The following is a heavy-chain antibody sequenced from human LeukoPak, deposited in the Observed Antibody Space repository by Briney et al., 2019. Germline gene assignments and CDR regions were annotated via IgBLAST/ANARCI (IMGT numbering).Heavy chain of an antibody. CDR3: AKDWADFWSGYFLFDY. D-gene: IGHD3-3*01. J-gene: IGHJ4*02. Sequence: GGSLRLSCVASGFTFNNYAMNWVRQAPGKGLEWVSAISGNDGRTYYADSVKGRFTISRDNSKKTVYLQMNSLRAEDTAVYYCAKDWADFWSGYFLFDYWGRGTLVTVSS. V-gene: IGHV3-23*01. CDR1: GFTFNNYA. CDR2: ISGNDGRT.